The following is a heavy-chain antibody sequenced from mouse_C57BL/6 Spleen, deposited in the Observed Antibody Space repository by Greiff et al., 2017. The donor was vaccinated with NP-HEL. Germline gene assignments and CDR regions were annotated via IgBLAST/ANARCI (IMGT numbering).Heavy chain of an antibody. CDR1: GFTFSSYA. CDR3: ARDGGDWFAY. CDR2: ISDGGSYT. J-gene: IGHJ3*01. Sequence: EVHLVESGGGLVKPGGSLQLSCAASGFTFSSYAMSWVRQTPEKRLEWVATISDGGSYTYYPDNVKGRFTISRDNAKNNLYLQMSHLKAEDTAMYYCARDGGDWFAYWGQGTLVTVSA. V-gene: IGHV5-4*01.